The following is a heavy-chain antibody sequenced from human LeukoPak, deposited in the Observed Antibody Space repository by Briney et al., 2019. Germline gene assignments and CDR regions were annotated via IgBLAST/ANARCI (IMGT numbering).Heavy chain of an antibody. CDR3: ARRTYGSGSYFFDP. J-gene: IGHJ5*02. V-gene: IGHV1-46*01. CDR1: GYTFTNYY. Sequence: ASVKVSCKASGYTFTNYYMHWVRQAPGQGLEWMGIINPSDGSTSYAQKFQGRVTMTRATSTSTVYMEVSSLRPEDTAVYYCARRTYGSGSYFFDPWGQGTLVTVSS. CDR2: INPSDGST. D-gene: IGHD3-10*01.